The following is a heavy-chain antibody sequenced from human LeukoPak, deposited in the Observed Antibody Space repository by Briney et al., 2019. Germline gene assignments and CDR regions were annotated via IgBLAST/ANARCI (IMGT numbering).Heavy chain of an antibody. D-gene: IGHD5-24*01. Sequence: SETLSLTCTVSGGSISSYYWSWIRQPPGKGLEWIGYISYSGSTNYNPSLKSRVTISVDTSKSQFSLKLSSVTAADTAVYYCARTPRRDLSFDYWGQGTLVTVSS. J-gene: IGHJ4*02. CDR1: GGSISSYY. CDR2: ISYSGST. CDR3: ARTPRRDLSFDY. V-gene: IGHV4-59*01.